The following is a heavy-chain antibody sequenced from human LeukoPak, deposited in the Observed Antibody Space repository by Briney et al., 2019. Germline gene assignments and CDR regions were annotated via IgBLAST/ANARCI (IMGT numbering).Heavy chain of an antibody. J-gene: IGHJ5*02. CDR3: VRRDITSRYVVWFDL. D-gene: IGHD2-2*01. Sequence: GGSLKISCKGSGYSFTSYWIGWVRQMPGKGLELMGIIYPGDSDTRYSPSFQGQVTISADKSINTAYLQWSSLKASDTAIYYCVRRDITSRYVVWFDLWGQGTPVTVSS. V-gene: IGHV5-51*01. CDR2: IYPGDSDT. CDR1: GYSFTSYW.